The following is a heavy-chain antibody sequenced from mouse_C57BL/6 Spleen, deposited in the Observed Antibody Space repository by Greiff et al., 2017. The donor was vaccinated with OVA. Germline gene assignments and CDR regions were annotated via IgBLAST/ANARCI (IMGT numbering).Heavy chain of an antibody. CDR2: FYPGSGSI. CDR1: GYTFTEYT. J-gene: IGHJ4*01. CDR3: ARHGSYYDYDGGAMDY. D-gene: IGHD2-4*01. Sequence: QVQLKESGAELVKPGASVKLSCKASGYTFTEYTIHWVKQRSGQGLEWIGWFYPGSGSIKYNEKFKDKATLTADKSSSTVYMELSRLTSEDSAVYFCARHGSYYDYDGGAMDYWGQGTSVTVSS. V-gene: IGHV1-62-2*01.